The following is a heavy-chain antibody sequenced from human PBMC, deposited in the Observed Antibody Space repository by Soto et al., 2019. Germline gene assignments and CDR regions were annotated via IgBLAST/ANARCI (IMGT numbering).Heavy chain of an antibody. CDR3: ARLGAYYQSLDP. Sequence: GASVKVSCKASGYTFTSYAIHWVRQAPGQSLEWMGWINAGNGNTKSSEKFQGRVTISRATSASTAYLELSRLTSEDTAVYFCARLGAYYQSLDPWGPGTLVTVSS. J-gene: IGHJ5*02. CDR1: GYTFTSYA. V-gene: IGHV1-3*01. CDR2: INAGNGNT. D-gene: IGHD2-21*01.